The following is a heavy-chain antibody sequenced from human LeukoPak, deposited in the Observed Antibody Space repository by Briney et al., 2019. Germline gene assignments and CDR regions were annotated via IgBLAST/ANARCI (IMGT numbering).Heavy chain of an antibody. V-gene: IGHV3-15*01. J-gene: IGHJ4*02. CDR2: VKRKIDGGTT. CDR1: GFTFSNVW. CDR3: TTVVRYDWGSYSDY. Sequence: GGSLRLSCAASGFTFSNVWMSWVRQAPGRGLEWVGRVKRKIDGGTTDYAAPVKGRFTISRDDSKNTLYLQMDSLKTEDTAVYYCTTVVRYDWGSYSDYWGQGTLVTVSS. D-gene: IGHD3-10*01.